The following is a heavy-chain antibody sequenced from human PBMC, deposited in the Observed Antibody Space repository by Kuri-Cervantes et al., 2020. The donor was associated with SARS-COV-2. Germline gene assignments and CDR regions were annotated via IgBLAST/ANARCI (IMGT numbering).Heavy chain of an antibody. CDR2: IYYSGRT. CDR3: ARPYGEDLNWYFDL. Sequence: SETLSLSGTVPGGSIISSSYYWGWIRQPPGKGLEWIGRIYYSGRTYYNPSLKSRVSISVDTSKNQFCQKQSSMTAADPSVSYCARPYGEDLNWYFDLWGRGTLVTVSS. J-gene: IGHJ2*01. V-gene: IGHV4-39*01. CDR1: GGSIISSSYY. D-gene: IGHD4-17*01.